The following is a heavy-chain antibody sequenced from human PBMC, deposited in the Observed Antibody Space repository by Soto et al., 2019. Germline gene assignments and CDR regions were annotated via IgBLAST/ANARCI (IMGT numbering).Heavy chain of an antibody. CDR3: AKVVVAATRHSDFDS. V-gene: IGHV4-39*01. D-gene: IGHD2-15*01. CDR1: GVSINSNNYY. Sequence: SETLSLTCTVSGVSINSNNYYCTWIRQPPGKGLTWIASLYSDGSTYYSPSLKSRVTISADTSKNQFSLKLKSVTAADTAVYYCAKVVVAATRHSDFDSWGQGTLVTVSS. J-gene: IGHJ4*02. CDR2: LYSDGST.